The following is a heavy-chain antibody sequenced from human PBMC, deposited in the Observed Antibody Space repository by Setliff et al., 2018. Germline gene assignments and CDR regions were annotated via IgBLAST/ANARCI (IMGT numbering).Heavy chain of an antibody. CDR3: ARSNMGNYYDSGRYYYYYYMDV. Sequence: PSETLSLTCTVSGGSISRDYWMWIRQPPGKGLEWIGYIFYSGSTNYNPALKSRVTISKDTSKNQFSLKLSSVTAADTAVYYCARSNMGNYYDSGRYYYYYYMDVWGKGATVTVSS. D-gene: IGHD3-10*01. V-gene: IGHV4-59*08. J-gene: IGHJ6*03. CDR2: IFYSGST. CDR1: GGSISRDY.